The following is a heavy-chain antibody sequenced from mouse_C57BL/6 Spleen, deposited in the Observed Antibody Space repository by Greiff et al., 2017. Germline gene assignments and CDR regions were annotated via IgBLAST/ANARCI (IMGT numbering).Heavy chain of an antibody. CDR1: GFTFSDYG. J-gene: IGHJ2*01. CDR2: ISRGSSTI. D-gene: IGHD1-1*01. V-gene: IGHV5-17*01. CDR3: ARPYYYGSYYFDY. Sequence: EVQGVESGGGLVKPGGSLKLSCAASGFTFSDYGMHWVRQAPEKGLEWVAYISRGSSTIYYADTVKGRFTISRDNAKNTLFLQMTSLRSEDTAMYYCARPYYYGSYYFDYWGQGTTLTVSS.